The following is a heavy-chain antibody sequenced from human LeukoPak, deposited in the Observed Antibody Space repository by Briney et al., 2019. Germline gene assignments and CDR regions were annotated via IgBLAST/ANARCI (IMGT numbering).Heavy chain of an antibody. D-gene: IGHD2-15*01. CDR1: GFTFSSYA. CDR3: ANSVVVAANFDY. V-gene: IGHV3-23*01. Sequence: GSLRLSCAASGFTFSSYAMSWVRQAPGKGLEWVSAISGSGGSTYYADSVKGRFTISRDNSKNTLYLQMNSLRAEDTAVYYCANSVVVAANFDYWGQGTLVTVSS. J-gene: IGHJ4*02. CDR2: ISGSGGST.